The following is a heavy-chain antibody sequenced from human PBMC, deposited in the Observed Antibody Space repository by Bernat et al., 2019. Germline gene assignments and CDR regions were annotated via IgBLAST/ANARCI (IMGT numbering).Heavy chain of an antibody. D-gene: IGHD2-2*01. J-gene: IGHJ6*03. CDR3: ARLHCSSTSCYVTGYYYYYYMDV. Sequence: QLQLQESGPGLVKPSETLSLTCTVSGGSISSSSYYWGWIRQPPGKGLEWIGSIYYSGSTYYNPSLKSRVTISVDTSKNRFSLKLSSVTAADTAVYYCARLHCSSTSCYVTGYYYYYYMDVWGKGTTVTVSS. CDR2: IYYSGST. V-gene: IGHV4-39*01. CDR1: GGSISSSSYY.